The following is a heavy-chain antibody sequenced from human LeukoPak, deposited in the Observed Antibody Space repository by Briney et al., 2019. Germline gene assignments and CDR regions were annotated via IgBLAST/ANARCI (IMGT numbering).Heavy chain of an antibody. D-gene: IGHD1-26*01. Sequence: PSETLSLTCTVSGGSISSYYWSWIRQPPGKGLEWIGYIYYSGSTNYNPPLKSRVTISVDTSKNQFSLKLSSVTAADTAVYYCARGSMADIVGATTVDYWGQGTLVTASS. CDR1: GGSISSYY. CDR2: IYYSGST. V-gene: IGHV4-59*01. J-gene: IGHJ4*02. CDR3: ARGSMADIVGATTVDY.